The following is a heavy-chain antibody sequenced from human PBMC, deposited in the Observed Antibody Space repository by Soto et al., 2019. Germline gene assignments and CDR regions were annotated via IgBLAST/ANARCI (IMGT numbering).Heavy chain of an antibody. J-gene: IGHJ6*02. CDR3: ARDNRSGSGSYYSATNDYGMDV. CDR1: GGSISSYY. D-gene: IGHD3-10*01. V-gene: IGHV4-59*01. Sequence: SETLSLTCTVSGGSISSYYWSWIRQPPGKGLEWNWYIYYSWSTNYNPSLKSRVTISVDTSKNQFSLKLSSVTAADTAVYYCARDNRSGSGSYYSATNDYGMDVWGQGTTVTVSS. CDR2: IYYSWST.